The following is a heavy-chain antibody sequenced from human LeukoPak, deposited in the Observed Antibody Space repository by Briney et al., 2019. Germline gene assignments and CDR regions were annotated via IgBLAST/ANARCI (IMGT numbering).Heavy chain of an antibody. V-gene: IGHV3-64D*06. J-gene: IGHJ6*02. CDR2: ISSNGGST. CDR3: VKDQTGSSWRNYYYYGMDV. Sequence: GGSLRLSCSASGFTFSSYAMYWVRQAPGKGLEYVSAISSNGGSTYYADSVKGRFTISRDNSKNTLYLQMSSLKAEDTAVYYCVKDQTGSSWRNYYYYGMDVWGQGTTVTVSS. D-gene: IGHD6-13*01. CDR1: GFTFSSYA.